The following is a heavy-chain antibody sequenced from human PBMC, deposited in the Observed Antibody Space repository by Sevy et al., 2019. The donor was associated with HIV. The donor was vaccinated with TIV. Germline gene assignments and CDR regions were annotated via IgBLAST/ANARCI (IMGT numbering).Heavy chain of an antibody. J-gene: IGHJ4*02. CDR2: ISYDGSNK. CDR3: AREVDGSGTPDY. D-gene: IGHD3-10*01. CDR1: GFTFSSYA. V-gene: IGHV3-30*04. Sequence: GGSLRLSCAASGFTFSSYAMHWVRQAPGKGLEWVAVISYDGSNKYYADSVKGRFTISRDNSKNTLYLQMNSLRAEETAVYYCAREVDGSGTPDYWGQGTLVTVSS.